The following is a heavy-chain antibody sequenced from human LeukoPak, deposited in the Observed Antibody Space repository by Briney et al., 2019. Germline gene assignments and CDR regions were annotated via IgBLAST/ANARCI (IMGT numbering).Heavy chain of an antibody. CDR2: ISGSGGST. CDR1: GGSIRSTSYY. Sequence: ETLSLTCTVSGGSIRSTSYYWGWIRQPPGKGLEWVSAISGSGGSTYYADSVKGRFTISRDNSKNTLYLQMNSLRAEDTAVYYCAKGLRWELLLGYYFDYWGQGTLVTVSS. V-gene: IGHV3-23*01. D-gene: IGHD1-26*01. J-gene: IGHJ4*02. CDR3: AKGLRWELLLGYYFDY.